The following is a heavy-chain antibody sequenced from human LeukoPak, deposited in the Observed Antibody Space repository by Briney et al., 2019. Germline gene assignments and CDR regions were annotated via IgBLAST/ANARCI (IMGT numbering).Heavy chain of an antibody. J-gene: IGHJ3*02. CDR1: GYTFTDYY. Sequence: ASVKVACKASGYTFTDYYLHWVRQAPGQGLEWMGGIIPIFGTANYAQKFQGRVTITADESTSTAYMELSSLRFEDTAVYYCARASEVVVPAAPTYDAFDIWGQGRMVTVSS. D-gene: IGHD2-2*01. V-gene: IGHV1-69*13. CDR3: ARASEVVVPAAPTYDAFDI. CDR2: IIPIFGTA.